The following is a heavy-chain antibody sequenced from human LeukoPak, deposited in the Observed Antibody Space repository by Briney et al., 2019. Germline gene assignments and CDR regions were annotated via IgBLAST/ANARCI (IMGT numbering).Heavy chain of an antibody. D-gene: IGHD3-10*01. CDR1: GFTFRIYS. V-gene: IGHV3-21*01. J-gene: IGHJ5*02. Sequence: GASLKISCAASGFTFRIYSMNWVRQAPGTGLEWVSSIGPSSGDIYYADSVKGRFTISRDNDKNSLYLQMNSLRAEDTAVYYCARDRGARGRGLAWGQGTQVTVSS. CDR3: ARDRGARGRGLA. CDR2: IGPSSGDI.